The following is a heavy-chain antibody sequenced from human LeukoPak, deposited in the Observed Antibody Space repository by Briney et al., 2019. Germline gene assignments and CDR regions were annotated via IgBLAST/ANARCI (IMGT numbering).Heavy chain of an antibody. CDR2: MYTSGST. J-gene: IGHJ4*02. Sequence: SETLSLTCTVSGGSISSSSYYWSWIRQPAGKGLEWIGRMYTSGSTNYNPSLKSRVTISVDTSKNQFSLRLSSVTATDTAVYYCARERDGSGTQRGLDYWGQGTLVTVSS. CDR3: ARERDGSGTQRGLDY. CDR1: GGSISSSSYY. V-gene: IGHV4-61*02. D-gene: IGHD3-10*01.